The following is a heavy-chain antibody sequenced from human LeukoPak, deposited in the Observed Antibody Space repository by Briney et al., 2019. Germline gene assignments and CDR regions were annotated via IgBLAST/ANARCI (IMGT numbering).Heavy chain of an antibody. J-gene: IGHJ4*02. V-gene: IGHV3-11*01. CDR1: GFTFSDYY. CDR3: VRYYDILNGYLHYFDY. Sequence: PGGSLRLSCAASGFTFSDYYMSWVRQAPGKGLEWVSYMSTSGDAISYADSVRGRFTISRDNAQNSLYLQMNSLRAEDTAVYYCVRYYDILNGYLHYFDYWGQGTLVTVSS. D-gene: IGHD3-9*01. CDR2: MSTSGDAI.